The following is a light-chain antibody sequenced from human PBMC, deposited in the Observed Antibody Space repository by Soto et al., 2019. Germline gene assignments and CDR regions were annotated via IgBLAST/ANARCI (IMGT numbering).Light chain of an antibody. V-gene: IGKV3-15*01. CDR2: GAS. J-gene: IGKJ1*01. CDR1: QSISTN. CDR3: QQYNNWLT. Sequence: EIVMTQSPATLSVSPGERATLSCRASQSISTNLAWYHQRPGQAPRPLIYGASTRATGITARFSGSGSGTEFTLTISSLQSEDCAGYYCQQYNNWLTFGQGTRVEIK.